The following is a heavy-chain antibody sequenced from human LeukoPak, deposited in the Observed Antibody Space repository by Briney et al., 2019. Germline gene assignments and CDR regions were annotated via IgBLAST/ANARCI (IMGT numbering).Heavy chain of an antibody. CDR3: ARTEYSSSWSGDRDNWFDP. CDR2: ISGSGGST. Sequence: GGSLRLSCAASGFIFSTYPMSWVRQAPGKGLEWVSAISGSGGSTYYADSVKGRFTFSRDNSKNTLYLQMNSLRAEDTAVYYCARTEYSSSWSGDRDNWFDPWGQGTLVTVSS. D-gene: IGHD6-13*01. J-gene: IGHJ5*02. V-gene: IGHV3-23*01. CDR1: GFIFSTYP.